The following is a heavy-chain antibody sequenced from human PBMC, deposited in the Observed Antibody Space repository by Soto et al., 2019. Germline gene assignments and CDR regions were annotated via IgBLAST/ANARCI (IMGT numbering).Heavy chain of an antibody. CDR3: ARGGSLWFGELSAYYYGMDV. CDR2: ISAYNGNT. D-gene: IGHD3-10*01. V-gene: IGHV1-18*01. J-gene: IGHJ6*02. Sequence: ASVKVCCKASGYTFTSYAISWVRQAPGQGLEWMGWISAYNGNTNYAQKLQGRVTMTTDTSTSTAYMELRSLRSDDTAVYYCARGGSLWFGELSAYYYGMDVWGQGTTVTVSS. CDR1: GYTFTSYA.